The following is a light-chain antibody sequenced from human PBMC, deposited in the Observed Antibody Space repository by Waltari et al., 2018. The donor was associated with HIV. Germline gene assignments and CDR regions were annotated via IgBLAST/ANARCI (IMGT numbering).Light chain of an antibody. J-gene: IGLJ1*01. Sequence: QSALTQPASVSGSPGQSLTISCSGTSYDVGGSNYVSWYQQHPGQAPQLMIYDVSNRPSVLSHRFSGSKSGNTASLTISGLQAEDETDYYCSSYTSSSTYVFGTGTKVTVL. CDR2: DVS. CDR1: SYDVGGSNY. V-gene: IGLV2-14*03. CDR3: SSYTSSSTYV.